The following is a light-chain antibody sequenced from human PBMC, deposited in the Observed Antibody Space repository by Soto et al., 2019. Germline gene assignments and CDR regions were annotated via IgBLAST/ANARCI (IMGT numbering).Light chain of an antibody. Sequence: VMTQTPLSMSVAPGQPASISCKSSQSLLHITGETFLFWYLQKPGQSPQLXXYEVSTRVSGVPDRFSGSGSGTDGTLEISRVETDDGGIYYCMQSTQLPPTFGQGTRLEIK. CDR3: MQSTQLPPT. CDR1: QSLLHITGETF. CDR2: EVS. J-gene: IGKJ5*01. V-gene: IGKV2D-29*02.